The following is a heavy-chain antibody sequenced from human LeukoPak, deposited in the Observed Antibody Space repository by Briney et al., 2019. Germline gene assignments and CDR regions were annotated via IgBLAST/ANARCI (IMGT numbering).Heavy chain of an antibody. CDR3: ARVDSGQSRILNWFDP. CDR1: GGSLSSYY. D-gene: IGHD3-22*01. Sequence: SETLSLTCTVSGGSLSSYYWSWIRQPPGKGLEWIGYIYYSGSTNYNPSLKSRVTISVDTSKNQFSLKLSSVTAADTAVYYCARVDSGQSRILNWFDPWGQGTLVTVSS. J-gene: IGHJ5*02. CDR2: IYYSGST. V-gene: IGHV4-59*01.